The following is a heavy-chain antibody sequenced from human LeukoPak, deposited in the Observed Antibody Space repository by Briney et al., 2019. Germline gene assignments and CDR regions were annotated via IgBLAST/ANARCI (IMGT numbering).Heavy chain of an antibody. CDR1: GYTFTNYD. Sequence: GASVKVSCKASGYTFTNYDINWVRQATGQGLELMGWMNPNSANTGYAQKFQGRVTMTRNTSISTAYMELSSLRSEDTAVYYCAAVVGATKKENWFDPWGQGTLVTASS. V-gene: IGHV1-8*01. D-gene: IGHD1-26*01. J-gene: IGHJ5*02. CDR3: AAVVGATKKENWFDP. CDR2: MNPNSANT.